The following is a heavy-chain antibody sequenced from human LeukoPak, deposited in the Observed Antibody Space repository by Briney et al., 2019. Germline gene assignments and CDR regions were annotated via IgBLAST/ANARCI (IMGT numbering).Heavy chain of an antibody. CDR3: ARDRPYCSSTSCYGGLYYYYYMDV. D-gene: IGHD2-2*01. Sequence: GASVKVSCKASGYTFTSYYMHWVRQAPGQGLEWMGIINPSGGSTSYAQKFQGRVTMTRDTSTSTVYMELSSLRSEDTAVYYCARDRPYCSSTSCYGGLYYYYYMDVWGKGTTVTISS. CDR1: GYTFTSYY. V-gene: IGHV1-46*01. CDR2: INPSGGST. J-gene: IGHJ6*03.